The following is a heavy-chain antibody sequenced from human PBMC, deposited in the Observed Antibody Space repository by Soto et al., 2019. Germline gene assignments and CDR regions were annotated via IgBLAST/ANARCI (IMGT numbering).Heavy chain of an antibody. CDR2: IKSKTDGGTT. D-gene: IGHD3-16*02. Sequence: EVQLVESGGDLVKPGGSLRLSCAASEFTLTYAWMRWVRQAPGKGLEWVGRIKSKTDGGTTDYAAPVKGRFTISRDESQNTLYLQMNSLKTEDTAVYYCTSLYYGHWGQGTLVTVSS. J-gene: IGHJ4*02. CDR3: TSLYYGH. CDR1: EFTLTYAW. V-gene: IGHV3-15*01.